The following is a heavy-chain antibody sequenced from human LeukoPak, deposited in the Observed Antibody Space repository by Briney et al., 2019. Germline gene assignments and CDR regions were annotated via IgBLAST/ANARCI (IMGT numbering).Heavy chain of an antibody. CDR1: GFIFSSYV. V-gene: IGHV3-30-3*01. CDR3: ARDYVWGSDRYTDY. J-gene: IGHJ4*02. D-gene: IGHD3-16*02. Sequence: TGGSLRLSCAASGFIFSSYVVHWVRQAPGKGLEWVAVISYDGSNKYYADSVMGRFTISRDNSKNRLYLQMNSLRPEDTAVYYCARDYVWGSDRYTDYWGQGTLVTVSS. CDR2: ISYDGSNK.